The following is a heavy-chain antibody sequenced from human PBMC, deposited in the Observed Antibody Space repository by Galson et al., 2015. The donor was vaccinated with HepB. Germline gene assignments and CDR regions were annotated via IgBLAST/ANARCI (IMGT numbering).Heavy chain of an antibody. CDR3: AKVATRGQWLARWNFDY. CDR1: GFTFSAYG. J-gene: IGHJ4*02. CDR2: ITYDGGSH. D-gene: IGHD6-19*01. V-gene: IGHV3-30*18. Sequence: SLRLSCAASGFTFSAYGMHWVRQAPGKGLDWVAGITYDGGSHYYADSVKGRVTISRDNLKNTLFLQMSSLRPEDTAVHYCAKVATRGQWLARWNFDYWGQGILVTVSS.